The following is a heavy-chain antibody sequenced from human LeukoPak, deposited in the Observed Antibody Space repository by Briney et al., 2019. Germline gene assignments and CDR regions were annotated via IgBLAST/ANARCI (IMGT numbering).Heavy chain of an antibody. CDR1: GGSISSYY. J-gene: IGHJ4*02. Sequence: SETLSLTCTVSGGSISSYYWSWIRQPAGKGLEWIGRIYTSGSTNYSPSLKSRVTMSADTSKNEFSLKLNSVTAADTAVYYCARESTVAGTARYLDYWGQGTLVTVSS. CDR2: IYTSGST. V-gene: IGHV4-4*07. CDR3: ARESTVAGTARYLDY. D-gene: IGHD6-13*01.